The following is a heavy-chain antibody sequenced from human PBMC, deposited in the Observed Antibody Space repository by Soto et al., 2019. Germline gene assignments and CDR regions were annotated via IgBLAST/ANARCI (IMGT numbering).Heavy chain of an antibody. V-gene: IGHV3-23*01. CDR1: GFTFSSYA. Sequence: EVQLLESGGGLVQPEGSLRLSCEASGFTFSSYAMSWVRQAPGKGLEWVSGISGGGSTTYYADSVKGRFTISRDNSKNTLYLQVNSLRAEDTAVYYCARDQAAGGTISRYFQDWGRGTLVTVSS. CDR2: ISGGGSTT. D-gene: IGHD6-13*01. CDR3: ARDQAAGGTISRYFQD. J-gene: IGHJ1*01.